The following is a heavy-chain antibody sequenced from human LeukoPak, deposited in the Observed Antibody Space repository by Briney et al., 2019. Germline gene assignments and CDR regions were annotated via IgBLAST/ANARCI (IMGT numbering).Heavy chain of an antibody. D-gene: IGHD4-23*01. J-gene: IGHJ5*02. V-gene: IGHV3-23*01. Sequence: GGSLRLSCVASGFTLRSYVMNWVRQTPGKGLEWVSAISGSGGSTYYADSVKGRFTISRDNSKNTLYLQMNSLRAEDTAVYYCAKDPDGNSYNWFDPWGQGTLVTVSS. CDR2: ISGSGGST. CDR3: AKDPDGNSYNWFDP. CDR1: GFTLRSYV.